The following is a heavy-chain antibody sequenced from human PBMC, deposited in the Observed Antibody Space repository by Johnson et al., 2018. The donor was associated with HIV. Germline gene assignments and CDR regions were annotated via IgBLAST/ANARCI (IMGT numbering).Heavy chain of an antibody. J-gene: IGHJ3*02. CDR3: ARERGDAFDI. CDR1: GFTFDDYA. V-gene: IGHV3-30*03. CDR2: ISYDGSNK. D-gene: IGHD3-10*01. Sequence: QVQVLESGGVVVQPGGSLRLSCAASGFTFDDYAMHWVRQAPGKGLEWVAVISYDGSNKYYAESVKGRFTISRDNAKNTLYLQMNSLRAEDTAVYYCARERGDAFDIWGQGTMVTVSS.